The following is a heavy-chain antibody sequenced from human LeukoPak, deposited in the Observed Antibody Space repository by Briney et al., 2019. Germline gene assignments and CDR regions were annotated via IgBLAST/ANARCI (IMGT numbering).Heavy chain of an antibody. CDR3: ARERRWLQSNWFDP. Sequence: GGSLRLSCAASGFTFSSYGMHWVRQAPGKGLEWVAFIRYDGSNKYYADSVKGRFTISRDNSKNTLYLQMNSLRAEDTAVYYCARERRWLQSNWFDPWGQGTLVTVSS. CDR2: IRYDGSNK. V-gene: IGHV3-30*02. D-gene: IGHD5-24*01. CDR1: GFTFSSYG. J-gene: IGHJ5*02.